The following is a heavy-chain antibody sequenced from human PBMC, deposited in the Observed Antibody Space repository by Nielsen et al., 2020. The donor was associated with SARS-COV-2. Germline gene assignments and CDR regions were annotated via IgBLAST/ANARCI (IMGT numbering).Heavy chain of an antibody. V-gene: IGHV3-9*01. CDR3: ASLDQNYYYYYGMDV. CDR2: ISWNSGSI. J-gene: IGHJ6*02. D-gene: IGHD2-2*01. Sequence: SLNISCAASGFTFDDYAMHWVRQAPGKGLEWVSGISWNSGSIGYADSVKGRFTISRDNAKNSLYLQMNSLRAEDTALYYCASLDQNYYYYYGMDVWGQGTTVTVSS. CDR1: GFTFDDYA.